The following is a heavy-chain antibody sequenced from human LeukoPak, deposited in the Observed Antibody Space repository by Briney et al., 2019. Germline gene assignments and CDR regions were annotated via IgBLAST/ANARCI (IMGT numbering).Heavy chain of an antibody. V-gene: IGHV4-59*01. J-gene: IGHJ4*02. Sequence: PSETLSLTCTVSGGSIGSYYWSWIRQPPAKGLEWIGYIYYSGTKYNPSLKSRLTISVHTSKNQFSLKLSSGTAADTAVYYCARGTFWSGTYNGYYFDYWGQGALVTVSS. CDR3: ARGTFWSGTYNGYYFDY. D-gene: IGHD3-3*01. CDR1: GGSIGSYY. CDR2: IYYSGT.